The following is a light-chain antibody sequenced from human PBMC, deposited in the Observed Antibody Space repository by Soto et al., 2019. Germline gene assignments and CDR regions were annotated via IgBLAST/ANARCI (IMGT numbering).Light chain of an antibody. Sequence: DNVLTQSPGTPSSPPAPRATLFCRACHTISSSHLAWYQQKPGQAPRLLIYAISDRATGVPDRFRGSGSGTDFTLTSTRLWPEDFAVYFCQQYDSSPRTFGQGTKVDIK. CDR2: AIS. CDR3: QQYDSSPRT. CDR1: HTISSSH. J-gene: IGKJ1*01. V-gene: IGKV3-20*01.